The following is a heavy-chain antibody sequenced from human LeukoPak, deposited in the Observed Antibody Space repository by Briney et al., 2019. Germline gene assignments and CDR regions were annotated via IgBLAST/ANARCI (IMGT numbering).Heavy chain of an antibody. J-gene: IGHJ4*02. Sequence: GGSLRLSCAASGFTVSSNYMSWVRQAPGRVLEWVSVIYSGGSTYYADSVKGRFTISRDNSKNTLYLQMNSLRAEDTAVYYCARVVSRRGGFDYWGQGTLVTVSS. CDR3: ARVVSRRGGFDY. D-gene: IGHD2-2*01. V-gene: IGHV3-53*01. CDR2: IYSGGST. CDR1: GFTVSSNY.